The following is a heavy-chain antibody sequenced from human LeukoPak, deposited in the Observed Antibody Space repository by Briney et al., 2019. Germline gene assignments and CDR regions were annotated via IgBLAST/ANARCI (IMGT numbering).Heavy chain of an antibody. CDR2: INYSGST. V-gene: IGHV4-59*11. J-gene: IGHJ3*02. Sequence: PSYTQSLPYTLSVGSLRNQYWSWLRLPPATGLEGVGYINYSGSTNYNPSLKSRVTISVDTSKNQSSLKLPSVTAADTAVYYCARERTNIYGDAFDSWGQGTMVTVSS. D-gene: IGHD5-18*01. CDR1: VGSLRNQY. CDR3: ARERTNIYGDAFDS.